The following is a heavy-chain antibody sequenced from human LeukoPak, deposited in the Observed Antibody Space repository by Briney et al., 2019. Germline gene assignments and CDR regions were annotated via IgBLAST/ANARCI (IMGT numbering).Heavy chain of an antibody. CDR2: ISGSGGNT. V-gene: IGHV3-23*01. J-gene: IGHJ4*02. Sequence: AGGSLRLSCAASGFTFSNYAMSWVRQARGKGLEWGSAISGSGGNTYYADSVKGRFTISRDNSKNTLFLQMNSLRAEDTAVYYCAKEAQGCSITSCYFDSWGQGTLVTVSS. D-gene: IGHD2-2*01. CDR3: AKEAQGCSITSCYFDS. CDR1: GFTFSNYA.